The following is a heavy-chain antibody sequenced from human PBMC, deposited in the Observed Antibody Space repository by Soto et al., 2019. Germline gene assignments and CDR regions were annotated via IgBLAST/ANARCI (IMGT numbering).Heavy chain of an antibody. Sequence: EVQLVESGGGLVQPGGSLRLSCEVSGFTFRSYEMNWVRKAPGKGLEWVSYISSSGSFIYYADSVKGRFTISRDTAKNSLFLQMNSLRVDDTAVYYCARRIWDKEVVVAATRGAFDIWGQGTMVTVSS. D-gene: IGHD2-15*01. CDR2: ISSSGSFI. CDR1: GFTFRSYE. CDR3: ARRIWDKEVVVAATRGAFDI. V-gene: IGHV3-48*03. J-gene: IGHJ3*02.